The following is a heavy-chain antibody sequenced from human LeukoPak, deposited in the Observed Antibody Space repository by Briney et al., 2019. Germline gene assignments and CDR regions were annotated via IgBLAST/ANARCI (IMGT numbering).Heavy chain of an antibody. CDR2: ISKSVDRT. J-gene: IGHJ4*02. CDR3: AKDPFTFDGDYGDT. CDR1: GFTLSGYD. Sequence: GVSPRLSSVASGFTLSGYDMMWVRQRPGKGLEWVSSISKSVDRTYYADSVKGRFTISRDKSKSTVYLQMSSLRVDDTAVYYCAKDPFTFDGDYGDTWGQGTLVTVSS. D-gene: IGHD4-17*01. V-gene: IGHV3-23*01.